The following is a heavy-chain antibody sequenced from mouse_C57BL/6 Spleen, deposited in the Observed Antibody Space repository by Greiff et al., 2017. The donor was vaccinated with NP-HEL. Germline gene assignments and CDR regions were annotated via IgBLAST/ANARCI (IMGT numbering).Heavy chain of an antibody. J-gene: IGHJ3*01. V-gene: IGHV2-9-1*01. CDR1: GFSFTSYA. D-gene: IGHD1-1*01. CDR3: ARTNYYGRDPAWFAY. Sequence: QVQLQQSGPGLVAPSQSLTITCTVSGFSFTSYAISWVRQPPGKGLEWLGVIWTGGGTNYNSALKSRLSISKDNSKSQVFLKMNSRQTDDTARYYCARTNYYGRDPAWFAYWGQGTLVTVSA. CDR2: IWTGGGT.